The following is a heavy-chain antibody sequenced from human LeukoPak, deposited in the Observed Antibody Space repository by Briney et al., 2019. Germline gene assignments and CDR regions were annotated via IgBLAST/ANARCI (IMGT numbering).Heavy chain of an antibody. Sequence: ASVKASCKASGYTFTSYYMHWVRQAPGQGLEWVGLINPGGGSTSYAQKFQGRVTMTRDTSTRTVYMELSSLRSEDTAVFYCARAEWHGMDVWGQGTTVTVSS. CDR3: ARAEWHGMDV. D-gene: IGHD3-3*01. V-gene: IGHV1-46*01. CDR2: INPGGGST. J-gene: IGHJ6*02. CDR1: GYTFTSYY.